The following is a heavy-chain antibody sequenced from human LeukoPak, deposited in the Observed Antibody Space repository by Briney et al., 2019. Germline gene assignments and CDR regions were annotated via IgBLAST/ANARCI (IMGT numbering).Heavy chain of an antibody. D-gene: IGHD6-13*01. V-gene: IGHV4-59*08. CDR1: GGSISSYY. Sequence: PSETLSLTCTVSGGSISSYYWSWIRQPPGKGLEWIGYIYYSGSTNYSPSLKSRVTISVDTSKNQFSLKLSSVTAADTAVCYCASGGYSSSWYDYYYYYYGMDVWGQGTTVTVSS. J-gene: IGHJ6*02. CDR2: IYYSGST. CDR3: ASGGYSSSWYDYYYYYYGMDV.